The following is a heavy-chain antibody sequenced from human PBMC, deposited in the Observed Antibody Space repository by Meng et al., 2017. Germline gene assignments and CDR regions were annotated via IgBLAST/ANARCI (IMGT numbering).Heavy chain of an antibody. CDR2: FDPEDGET. J-gene: IGHJ4*02. CDR3: AAYSGYDYYFDY. D-gene: IGHD5-12*01. CDR1: GYTLTELS. Sequence: QVQLIKSGAEVKKPGASVKVSCNVSGYTLTELSMHWVRQAPGKGLEWTGGFDPEDGETIYAQKFQGRVTMTEDTSTDTAYMELSSLRSEDTAVYYCAAYSGYDYYFDYWGQGTLVTVSS. V-gene: IGHV1-24*01.